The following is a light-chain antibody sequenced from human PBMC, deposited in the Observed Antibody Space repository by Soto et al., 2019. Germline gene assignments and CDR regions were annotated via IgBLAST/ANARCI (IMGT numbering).Light chain of an antibody. Sequence: EIVMTQSPVALSVSPGERATLSCRASQSISSNLAWYQQKPGQAPRLLIYGASTRATGIPARFSGSGSGTEFTLTISSLQSEDFAVYYCQQHNNWPPITFGQGTRLEI. V-gene: IGKV3-15*01. CDR2: GAS. J-gene: IGKJ5*01. CDR3: QQHNNWPPIT. CDR1: QSISSN.